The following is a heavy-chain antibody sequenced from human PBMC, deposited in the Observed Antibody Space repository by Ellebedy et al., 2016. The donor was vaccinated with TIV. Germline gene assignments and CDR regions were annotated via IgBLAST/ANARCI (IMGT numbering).Heavy chain of an antibody. Sequence: PGGSLRLSCAASGFTFSSYTMYWVRQAPGKGLEWVSSISSSSSYIYYADSVKGRFTISRDNAENSLFLQMYSLRAEDTALYYCASSLGSKLQQLRSLDYWGQGTLVTVSS. CDR1: GFTFSSYT. J-gene: IGHJ4*02. CDR3: ASSLGSKLQQLRSLDY. CDR2: ISSSSSYI. D-gene: IGHD5-18*01. V-gene: IGHV3-21*01.